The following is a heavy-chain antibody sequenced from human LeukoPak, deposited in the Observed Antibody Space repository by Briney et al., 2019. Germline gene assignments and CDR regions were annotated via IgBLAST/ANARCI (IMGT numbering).Heavy chain of an antibody. D-gene: IGHD5-24*01. CDR3: ARADVEMATMEFDY. CDR1: GGTFSSYV. J-gene: IGHJ4*02. Sequence: ASVKVSCKASGGTFSSYVISWVRQAPGQGLEWMGRIIPILGIANYAQKFQGRVTITADKSTSTAYMELSSLRSDDTAVYYCARADVEMATMEFDYWGQGTLVAVSS. CDR2: IIPILGIA. V-gene: IGHV1-69*04.